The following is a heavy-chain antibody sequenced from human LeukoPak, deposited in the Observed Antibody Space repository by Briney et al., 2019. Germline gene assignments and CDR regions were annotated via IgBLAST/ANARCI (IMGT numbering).Heavy chain of an antibody. CDR1: GFSFSTYS. D-gene: IGHD1-1*01. CDR2: IVGSSSNI. CDR3: ATDSPETAAFDY. J-gene: IGHJ4*02. V-gene: IGHV3-48*04. Sequence: GESPRLSCTASGFSFSTYSMNWVRQAPGKGLEWVSYIVGSSSNIYYADSVKGRFTISRDNAKNSLYLQMDSLRAEDTAVYYCATDSPETAAFDYWGQGTLVTVSS.